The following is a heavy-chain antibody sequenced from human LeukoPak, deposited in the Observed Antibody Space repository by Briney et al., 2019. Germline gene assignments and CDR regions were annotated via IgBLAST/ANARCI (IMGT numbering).Heavy chain of an antibody. Sequence: PSETLSLTCAVYGGSFSGYYWSWLRQPPGKGLEWIGEINHSGSTNYNPSLKSRVTISVDTSKNQFSLKLSSVTAADTAVYYCARGGTLYYYDSSGYYPYWGQGTLVTVSS. CDR2: INHSGST. D-gene: IGHD3-22*01. V-gene: IGHV4-34*01. CDR1: GGSFSGYY. J-gene: IGHJ1*01. CDR3: ARGGTLYYYDSSGYYPY.